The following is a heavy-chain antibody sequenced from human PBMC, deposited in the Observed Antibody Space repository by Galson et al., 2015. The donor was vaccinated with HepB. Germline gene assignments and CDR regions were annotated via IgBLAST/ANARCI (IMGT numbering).Heavy chain of an antibody. CDR3: ARDRDGGWSYDC. CDR2: IKPDGTVQ. V-gene: IGHV3-7*03. CDR1: RFTFSTYW. Sequence: SLRLSCAASRFTFSTYWMHWVRQAPGKGLEWVARIKPDGTVQVYVDSVKGRFTISRDNAKNSLSLQMNSLRVEDTAVYYCARDRDGGWSYDCWGQGTLVTVSS. J-gene: IGHJ4*02. D-gene: IGHD6-19*01.